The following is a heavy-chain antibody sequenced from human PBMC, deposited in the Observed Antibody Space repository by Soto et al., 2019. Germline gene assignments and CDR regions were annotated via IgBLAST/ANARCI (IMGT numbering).Heavy chain of an antibody. J-gene: IGHJ6*02. CDR3: YNVGDYYYAMAV. D-gene: IGHD1-26*01. V-gene: IGHV3-53*01. Sequence: GSLRLSCAASGFTVGRSYMSWVRQAPGKGLEWVSVIYSGGSTYYADSVKGRFTISRDNSKNTLYLHMSGLRDEDTDVYYCYNVGDYYYAMAVWGQGNTVTVS. CDR2: IYSGGST. CDR1: GFTVGRSY.